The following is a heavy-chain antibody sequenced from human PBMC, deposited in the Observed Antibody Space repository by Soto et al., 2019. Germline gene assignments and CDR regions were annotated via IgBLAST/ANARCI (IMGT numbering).Heavy chain of an antibody. Sequence: GESLKISCKGSGYSFTSYWISWVRQMPGKGLEWMGRIDPSDSYTNYSPSFQGHVTISADKSISTAYLQWSSLKASDTAMYYCARRTLLPRPPYSYGMDVWGQGTTVAVSS. V-gene: IGHV5-10-1*01. CDR3: ARRTLLPRPPYSYGMDV. CDR1: GYSFTSYW. D-gene: IGHD1-26*01. J-gene: IGHJ6*02. CDR2: IDPSDSYT.